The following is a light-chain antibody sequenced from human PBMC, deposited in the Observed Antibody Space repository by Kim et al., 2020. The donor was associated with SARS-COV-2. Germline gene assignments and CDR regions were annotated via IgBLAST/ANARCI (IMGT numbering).Light chain of an antibody. CDR3: QQYMT. CDR1: QSISSW. Sequence: DIQMTQSPSTLSASVGDRVTITCRASQSISSWLAWYQQKPGKAPKLLIYDASSLESGVPSRFSGSGSGTEFTLTISSLQPADFATYYCQQYMTFGQGTKLDIK. V-gene: IGKV1-5*01. J-gene: IGKJ1*01. CDR2: DAS.